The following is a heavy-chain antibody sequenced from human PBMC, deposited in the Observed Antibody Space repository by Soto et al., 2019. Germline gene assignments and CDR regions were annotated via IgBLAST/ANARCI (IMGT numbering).Heavy chain of an antibody. CDR2: ISGSGGST. Sequence: GSLRLSCAASGFTFSSYAMSWVRQAPGKGLEWVSAISGSGGSTYYADSVKGRFTISRDNSKNTLYLQMNSLRAEDTAFYYCTQDGGSRDWLTVNWGQGTLVTVSS. CDR3: TQDGGSRDWLTVN. V-gene: IGHV3-23*01. D-gene: IGHD3-9*01. CDR1: GFTFSSYA. J-gene: IGHJ4*02.